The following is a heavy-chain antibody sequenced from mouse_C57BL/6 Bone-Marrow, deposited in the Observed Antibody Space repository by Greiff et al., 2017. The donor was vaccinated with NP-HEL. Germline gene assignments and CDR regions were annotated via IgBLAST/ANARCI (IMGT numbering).Heavy chain of an antibody. CDR3: ARGDYGSRRFGYAMDY. D-gene: IGHD1-1*01. CDR2: IYPGDGDT. J-gene: IGHJ4*01. Sequence: QVLLQQSGAELVKPGASVKISCIASGYAFSSYWMTWVQERPGKGLAWLGQIYPGDGDTTYNGKFKGKATLTADKSSRTAFIPVSSLTAEDSEVYFCARGDYGSRRFGYAMDYWGQGTSDTGFS. V-gene: IGHV1-80*01. CDR1: GYAFSSYW.